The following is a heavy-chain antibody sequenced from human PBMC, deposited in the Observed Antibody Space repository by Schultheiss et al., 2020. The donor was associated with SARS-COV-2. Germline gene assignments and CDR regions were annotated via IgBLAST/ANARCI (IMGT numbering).Heavy chain of an antibody. CDR2: IYYSGST. D-gene: IGHD6-6*01. V-gene: IGHV4-30-4*01. Sequence: WVRQAPGKGLEWIGYIYYSGSTYYNPSLKSRVTISVDTSKNQLSLKLSSVTAADTAVYYCARDFPEARGAFDSWGQGTLVTVSS. CDR3: ARDFPEARGAFDS. J-gene: IGHJ4*02.